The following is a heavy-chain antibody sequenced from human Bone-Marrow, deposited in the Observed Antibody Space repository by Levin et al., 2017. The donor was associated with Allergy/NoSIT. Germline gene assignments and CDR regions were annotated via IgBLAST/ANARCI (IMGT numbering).Heavy chain of an antibody. J-gene: IGHJ4*02. CDR3: ARGDSTRWYS. V-gene: IGHV1-2*03. Sequence: LAASVKVSCKASGDAFTGYYMHWVRQAPGQGLEWMGWINPKNGGTNFAQEFQGRVTMTRDTSISTAYMELSTLRSDDTAVYYCARGDSTRWYSWGQGTLVTVSS. CDR1: GDAFTGYY. D-gene: IGHD2-2*01. CDR2: INPKNGGT.